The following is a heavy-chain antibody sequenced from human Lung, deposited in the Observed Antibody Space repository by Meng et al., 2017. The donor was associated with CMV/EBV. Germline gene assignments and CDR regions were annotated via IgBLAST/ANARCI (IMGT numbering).Heavy chain of an antibody. CDR2: IYWNDDK. J-gene: IGHJ6*02. D-gene: IGHD2-21*01. Sequence: SGXXLVKPTQTLTLTCSFSGFSLTTSGVGVEWIRQPPGKALEWLGLIYWNDDKRYSPSLKSRLTLTKDTSKNQVVLTMTNMDPVDTATYFCARNVVVRSGDYYYYSMDVWGQGXTVTVS. V-gene: IGHV2-5*01. CDR1: GFSLTTSGVG. CDR3: ARNVVVRSGDYYYYSMDV.